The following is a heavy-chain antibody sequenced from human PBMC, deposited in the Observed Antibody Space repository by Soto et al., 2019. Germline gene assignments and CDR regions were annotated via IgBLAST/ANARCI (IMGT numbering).Heavy chain of an antibody. J-gene: IGHJ4*02. CDR2: IYYSGST. CDR1: GGSISSGGYY. Sequence: PSETLSLTCTVSGGSISSGGYYWSWIRQHPGKGPEWIGYIYYSGSTYYNPSLKSRVTISVDTSKNQFSLKLSSVTAADTAVYYCARVYAQQLVYFDYWGQGTLVTVSS. V-gene: IGHV4-31*03. CDR3: ARVYAQQLVYFDY. D-gene: IGHD6-13*01.